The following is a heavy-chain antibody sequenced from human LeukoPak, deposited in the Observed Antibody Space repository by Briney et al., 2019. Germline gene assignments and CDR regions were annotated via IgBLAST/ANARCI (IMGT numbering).Heavy chain of an antibody. V-gene: IGHV4-30-4*01. CDR1: GGSISSGDYY. CDR3: ARGSSDDYGEKSPTYYFDY. CDR2: IYYSGST. Sequence: SQTLSLTCTVSGGSISSGDYYWSWIRQPPGKGLEWIGCIYYSGSTYYNPSLKSRVTISVDTSKNQFSLKLSSVTAADTAVYYCARGSSDDYGEKSPTYYFDYWGQGTLVTVSS. D-gene: IGHD4-17*01. J-gene: IGHJ4*02.